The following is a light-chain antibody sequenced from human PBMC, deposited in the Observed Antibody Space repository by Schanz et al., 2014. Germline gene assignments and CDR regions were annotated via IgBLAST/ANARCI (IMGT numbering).Light chain of an antibody. CDR1: PAISSY. CDR2: AAS. V-gene: IGKV1-9*01. J-gene: IGKJ2*01. Sequence: IQLTQSPSSLSASIGDRVTLSCRASPAISSYLAWYQQKPGKAPKLLIYAASTLQSGVPSRFSGSGSGTDFTLTISSLQAEDVAVYYCQQYHSVPHTFGQGTKLEIK. CDR3: QQYHSVPHT.